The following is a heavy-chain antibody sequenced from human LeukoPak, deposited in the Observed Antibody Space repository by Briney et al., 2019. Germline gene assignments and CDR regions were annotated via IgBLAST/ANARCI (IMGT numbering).Heavy chain of an antibody. CDR2: INHSGST. J-gene: IGHJ4*02. Sequence: SETLSLTCAVYGGSFSGYYWSWIRQPPGKGLEWIGEINHSGSTNYNPSLKSRVTISVDTSKNQFSLELSSVSAADTAVYYCARYSSGWYQYNYFDYWGQGTLVTVSS. D-gene: IGHD6-19*01. V-gene: IGHV4-34*01. CDR1: GGSFSGYY. CDR3: ARYSSGWYQYNYFDY.